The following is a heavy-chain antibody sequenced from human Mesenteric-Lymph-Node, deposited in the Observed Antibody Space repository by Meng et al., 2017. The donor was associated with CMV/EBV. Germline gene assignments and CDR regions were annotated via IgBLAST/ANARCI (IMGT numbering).Heavy chain of an antibody. CDR1: GGTFSSYT. J-gene: IGHJ4*02. CDR3: ARFPGYCSSTSCYYFDY. D-gene: IGHD2-2*01. CDR2: IIPILGIA. V-gene: IGHV1-69*02. Sequence: SVKVSCKASGGTFSSYTISWVRQAPGQGLEWMGRIIPILGIANYAQKFQGRVTITADKSTSTAYMELSSLRSEDTAVYYCARFPGYCSSTSCYYFDYWGQGTLVTVSS.